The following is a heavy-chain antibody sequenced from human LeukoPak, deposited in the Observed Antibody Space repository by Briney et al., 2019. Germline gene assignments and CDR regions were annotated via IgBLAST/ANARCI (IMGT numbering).Heavy chain of an antibody. V-gene: IGHV3-30*04. CDR1: GFTFSSYA. D-gene: IGHD2-2*01. CDR3: AKGPLRGTAAAIDY. J-gene: IGHJ4*02. CDR2: LSYDGRNK. Sequence: GGSLRLSCAASGFTFSSYAMHWVRQAPGKGLEWVAVLSYDGRNKHYPDSVKGRFTISRDISTDTLWLQMDSLRTEDTAVYYCAKGPLRGTAAAIDYWGQGTLVTVSS.